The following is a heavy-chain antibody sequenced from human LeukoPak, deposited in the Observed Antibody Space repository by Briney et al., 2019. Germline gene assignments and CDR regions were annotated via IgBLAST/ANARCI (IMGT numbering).Heavy chain of an antibody. CDR3: ARDWCSGGSCYFDY. D-gene: IGHD2-15*01. V-gene: IGHV4-34*01. CDR1: GGSFSGYY. CDR2: INHSGST. J-gene: IGHJ4*02. Sequence: SETLSLTCAVYGGSFSGYYWGWIRQPPGKGLEWIGEINHSGSTNYNPSLKSRVTISVDTSKNQFSLKLSSVTAADTAVYYCARDWCSGGSCYFDYWGRGTLVTVSS.